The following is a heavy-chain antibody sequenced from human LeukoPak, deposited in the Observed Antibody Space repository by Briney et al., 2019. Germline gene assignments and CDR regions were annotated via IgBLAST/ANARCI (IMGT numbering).Heavy chain of an antibody. CDR2: IWSDGSYK. Sequence: GRSLRLSCAASGFTFSSYGFHWVRQAPGKGLEWVAVIWSDGSYKYYADSVKGRFTISRDNAKNSLYLQMNSLRAEDTAVYYCARDRTWIAAAGLFDYWGQGTLVTVSS. CDR3: ARDRTWIAAAGLFDY. CDR1: GFTFSSYG. V-gene: IGHV3-33*01. J-gene: IGHJ4*02. D-gene: IGHD6-13*01.